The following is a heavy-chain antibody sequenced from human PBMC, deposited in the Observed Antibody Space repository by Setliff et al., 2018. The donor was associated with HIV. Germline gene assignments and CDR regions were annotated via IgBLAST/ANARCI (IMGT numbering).Heavy chain of an antibody. CDR1: GFIFSGES. V-gene: IGHV3-33*01. Sequence: PGGSLRLSCAAPGFIFSGESTHWVRQAPGKGLQWVALIWTDGSVKTNADSVKGRVTISRDHAKNSLYLQMNSLRAEDTAVYYCARYRGIGWSPVDCWGQGTLVTVSS. CDR3: ARYRGIGWSPVDC. D-gene: IGHD3-10*01. CDR2: IWTDGSVK. J-gene: IGHJ4*02.